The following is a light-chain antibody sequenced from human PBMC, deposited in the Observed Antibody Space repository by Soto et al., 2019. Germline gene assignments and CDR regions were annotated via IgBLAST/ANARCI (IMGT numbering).Light chain of an antibody. J-gene: IGLJ2*01. V-gene: IGLV2-14*01. CDR2: GVT. Sequence: QSALTQPTSVSGSPGQSISIYCIGTSNDIGDSNFVSWYRPYPGGAPKRLLYGVTYRPSEVSTRCSGSKSGNTASLSISGLQADDEADYSCSSYTSLNTVIFGGGTKVTVL. CDR3: SSYTSLNTVI. CDR1: SNDIGDSNF.